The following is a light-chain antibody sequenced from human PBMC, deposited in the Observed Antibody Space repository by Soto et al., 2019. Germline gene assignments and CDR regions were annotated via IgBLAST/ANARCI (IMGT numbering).Light chain of an antibody. CDR3: QQSYSTPIT. V-gene: IGKV1-39*01. Sequence: DIQMTQSPSSLSASVGDRVTITCRASQSISSYLNWYHQKPGKAPKFLIYAASTLQSGVPSRFSGSGSGTEYTLTISSLQPEDFATYYCQQSYSTPITFGQGTRLEI. CDR2: AAS. J-gene: IGKJ5*01. CDR1: QSISSY.